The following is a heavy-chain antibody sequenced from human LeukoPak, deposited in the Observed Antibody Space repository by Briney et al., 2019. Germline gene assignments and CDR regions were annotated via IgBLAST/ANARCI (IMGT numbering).Heavy chain of an antibody. CDR3: ARNRYYDSSGYWPL. CDR1: GGTFSSYA. D-gene: IGHD3-22*01. V-gene: IGHV1-69*01. Sequence: SVRVSCKASGGTFSSYAISWVRQAPGQGLEWMGGIIPIFGTANYAQKFQGRVTITADESTSTAYMELSSLRPEDTAVYYCARNRYYDSSGYWPLWGQGTLVTVSS. J-gene: IGHJ4*02. CDR2: IIPIFGTA.